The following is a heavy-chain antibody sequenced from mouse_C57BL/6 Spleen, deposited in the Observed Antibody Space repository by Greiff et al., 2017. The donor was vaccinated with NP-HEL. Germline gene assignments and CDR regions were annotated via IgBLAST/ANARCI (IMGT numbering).Heavy chain of an antibody. CDR1: GYTFTSYW. CDR3: ARRGVYSHPDY. CDR2: IDPSDSYT. Sequence: QVQLQQPGAELVKPGASVKLSCKASGYTFTSYWMQWVKQRPGQGLEWIGEIDPSDSYTNYNQKFKGKATLTVDTSSSTAYMQLSSLTSEDSAVYYCARRGVYSHPDYWGQGTTLTVSS. D-gene: IGHD2-12*01. J-gene: IGHJ2*01. V-gene: IGHV1-50*01.